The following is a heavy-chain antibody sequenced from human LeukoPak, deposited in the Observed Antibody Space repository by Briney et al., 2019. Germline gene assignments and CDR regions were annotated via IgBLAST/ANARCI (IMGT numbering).Heavy chain of an antibody. J-gene: IGHJ4*02. Sequence: GASVKVSCKASGYTFTGYYMHWVRQAPGQGLEWMGWISAYNGNTNYAQKLQGRVTMTTDTSTSTAYMELRSLRSDDTAVYYCARALGIAVAGNFDYWGQGTLVTVSS. D-gene: IGHD6-19*01. CDR2: ISAYNGNT. CDR1: GYTFTGYY. V-gene: IGHV1-18*04. CDR3: ARALGIAVAGNFDY.